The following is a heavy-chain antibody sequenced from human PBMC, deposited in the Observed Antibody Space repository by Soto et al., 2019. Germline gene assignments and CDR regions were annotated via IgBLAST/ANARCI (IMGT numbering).Heavy chain of an antibody. CDR2: IYDSGST. CDR1: SDSIWRYY. CDR3: ASDISNKWYFY. V-gene: IGHV4-59*08. J-gene: IGHJ4*02. D-gene: IGHD2-8*01. Sequence: SETLSLTCTVSSDSIWRYYWSWFRQPPGKGLKWIAYIYDSGSTNYNPSLKSRVAISVDTSKNQFSLKLSSVTAADTAVYYCASDISNKWYFYWGQGTLVTVPQ.